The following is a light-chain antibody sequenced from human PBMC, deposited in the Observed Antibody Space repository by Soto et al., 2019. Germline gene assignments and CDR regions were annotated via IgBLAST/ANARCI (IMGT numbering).Light chain of an antibody. J-gene: IGKJ1*01. CDR1: QSVSNH. V-gene: IGKV3-15*01. Sequence: EIVMTQSPATLSVSLGERATLSCRSSQSVSNHLAWYQQKPGQAPRLLIYGASTRATDIPPRFSGSGSGTEFTLTISSLQSEEFAVYYGQQYNHWPPKTFGQGTKVEIK. CDR2: GAS. CDR3: QQYNHWPPKT.